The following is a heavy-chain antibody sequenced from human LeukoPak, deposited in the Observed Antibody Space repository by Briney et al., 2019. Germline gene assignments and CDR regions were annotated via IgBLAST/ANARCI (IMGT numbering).Heavy chain of an antibody. CDR2: IYYSGST. CDR3: ARDLAVAGHDAFDI. Sequence: SETLSLTCTVSGGSISSGGYYWSWIRQHPGKGLEWIGYIYYSGSTYYNPCLKSRVTISVDTSKNQFSLKLSSVTAADTAVYYCARDLAVAGHDAFDIWGQGTMVTVSS. V-gene: IGHV4-31*03. D-gene: IGHD6-19*01. J-gene: IGHJ3*02. CDR1: GGSISSGGYY.